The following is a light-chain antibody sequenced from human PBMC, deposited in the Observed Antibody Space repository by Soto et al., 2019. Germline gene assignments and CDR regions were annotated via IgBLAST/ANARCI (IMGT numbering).Light chain of an antibody. Sequence: DIQMTQSPSTLSASVGDRVTITCRASQGISGWLAWYQQKAGKAPRLLIFDASSLMSGVPSRFSGSGYGTGFTLTINRLQPDDSATYYCQQYDSFSVWTFGQGTRLEI. J-gene: IGKJ5*01. CDR3: QQYDSFSVWT. V-gene: IGKV1-5*01. CDR1: QGISGW. CDR2: DAS.